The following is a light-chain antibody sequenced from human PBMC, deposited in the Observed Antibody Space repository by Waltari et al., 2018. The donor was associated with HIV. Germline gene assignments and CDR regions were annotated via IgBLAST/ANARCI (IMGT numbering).Light chain of an antibody. Sequence: DIQMTHSPSTLSASVGDRVPITCRASQSISSWLAWYQQKPGKAPKLLIYKASSLESGVPSRFSGSGSGTEFTLTISSLQPDDFATYYCQQYNSYSLTFGGGTKVEIK. J-gene: IGKJ4*01. V-gene: IGKV1-5*03. CDR1: QSISSW. CDR2: KAS. CDR3: QQYNSYSLT.